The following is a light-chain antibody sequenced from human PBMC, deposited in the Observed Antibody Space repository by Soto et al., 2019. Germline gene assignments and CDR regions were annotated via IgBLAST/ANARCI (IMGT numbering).Light chain of an antibody. V-gene: IGKV3-20*01. J-gene: IGKJ3*01. CDR1: QSVSSSY. CDR3: QQYGTSLFT. Sequence: EIVSTQSPGTLSLSPGERATLSCRASQSVSSSYLAWYQQKPGQAPRLLIYGASSRATGIPDRFSGSGSGTDLTLTISRLEPEDFAVYYCQQYGTSLFTFGPGTRVDIK. CDR2: GAS.